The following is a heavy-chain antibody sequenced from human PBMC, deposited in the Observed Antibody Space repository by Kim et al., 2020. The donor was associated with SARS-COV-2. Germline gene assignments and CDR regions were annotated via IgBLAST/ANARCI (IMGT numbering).Heavy chain of an antibody. Sequence: GGSLRLSCEASGFTFSNYVMNWVRQAPGKGLEWVSYISGDSRYIYYADSVRGRFTISRDNAKNSLYVQMNSLRDEDTAVYYCARAVITGYYDDYWGQGTLVTVYS. CDR3: ARAVITGYYDDY. CDR2: ISGDSRYI. D-gene: IGHD3-9*01. J-gene: IGHJ4*02. V-gene: IGHV3-48*02. CDR1: GFTFSNYV.